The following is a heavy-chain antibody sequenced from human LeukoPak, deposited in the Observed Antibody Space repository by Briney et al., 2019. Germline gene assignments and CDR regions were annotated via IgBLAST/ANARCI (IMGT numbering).Heavy chain of an antibody. Sequence: SETLSLTCTVSGGSISSGGYYWSWIRQHPGKGPEWIGYIYYSGSTYYNPSLKSRVTISVDTSKNQFSLKLSSVTAADTAVYYCARGVAAAGYYYYYGMDVWGQGTTVTVSS. V-gene: IGHV4-31*03. D-gene: IGHD6-13*01. J-gene: IGHJ6*02. CDR2: IYYSGST. CDR1: GGSISSGGYY. CDR3: ARGVAAAGYYYYYGMDV.